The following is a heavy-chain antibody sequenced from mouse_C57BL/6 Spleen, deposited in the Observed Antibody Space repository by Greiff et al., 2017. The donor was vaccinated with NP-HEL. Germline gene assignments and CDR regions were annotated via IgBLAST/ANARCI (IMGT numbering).Heavy chain of an antibody. D-gene: IGHD3-2*02. CDR2: INYDGSST. Sequence: EVKLVESEGGLVQPGSSMKLSCTASGFTFSDYYMAWVRQVPEKGLEWVANINYDGSSTYYLDSLKSRFIISRDNAKNILYLQLSSLKSEDTATYYCARESAQALYYAMDYWGQGTSVTVSS. V-gene: IGHV5-16*01. CDR1: GFTFSDYY. J-gene: IGHJ4*01. CDR3: ARESAQALYYAMDY.